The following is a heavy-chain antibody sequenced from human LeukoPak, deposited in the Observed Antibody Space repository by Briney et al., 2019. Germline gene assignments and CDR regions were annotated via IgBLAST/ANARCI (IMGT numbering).Heavy chain of an antibody. Sequence: PGGSLRLSCAASGFTFSSYEMNWVRQAPGKGLEWVSYISSSGSTIYYADSVKGRFTISRDNAKNSLYLQMNTLRAEDTAVYYCARVLLRGSDFDYGGQGTLVTVSS. V-gene: IGHV3-48*03. CDR2: ISSSGSTI. J-gene: IGHJ4*02. CDR1: GFTFSSYE. D-gene: IGHD2-15*01. CDR3: ARVLLRGSDFDY.